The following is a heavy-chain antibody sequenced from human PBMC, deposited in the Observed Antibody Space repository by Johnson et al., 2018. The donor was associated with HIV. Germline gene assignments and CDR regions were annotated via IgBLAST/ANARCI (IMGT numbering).Heavy chain of an antibody. D-gene: IGHD1-26*01. CDR3: AKDQWELSRGAFDI. J-gene: IGHJ3*02. CDR1: GFTFSSYC. V-gene: IGHV3-30*18. CDR2: ISYDGSNE. Sequence: QVQLVESGGGVVQPGRSLRLSCAASGFTFSSYCLHWVRQAPGKGLEWVAVISYDGSNEYFADSVKGRFTISRDNSKNTLYLQMNSLRAEDTAVYYCAKDQWELSRGAFDIWGQGTMVTVSS.